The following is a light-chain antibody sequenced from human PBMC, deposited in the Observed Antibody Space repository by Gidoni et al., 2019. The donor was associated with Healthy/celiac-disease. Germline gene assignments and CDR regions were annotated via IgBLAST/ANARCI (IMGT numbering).Light chain of an antibody. J-gene: IGKJ2*01. CDR3: QQSYSTPRT. Sequence: DIQMTQSPSSLSASVGARVTITCRASQSISSYLHWYQQKPGKAPKLLISAASSLQSGVPSRFSGSGSGTDFTLTISSLQPEDFATYYCQQSYSTPRTFGQGTKLEIK. CDR2: AAS. V-gene: IGKV1-39*01. CDR1: QSISSY.